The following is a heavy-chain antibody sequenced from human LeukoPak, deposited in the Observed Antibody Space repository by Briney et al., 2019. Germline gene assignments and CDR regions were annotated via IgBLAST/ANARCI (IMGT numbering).Heavy chain of an antibody. CDR3: ARVPPYYYDSSGSPDY. Sequence: WASVKVSCKASGYTFTSYGISWVRQAPGQGLEWMGWISAYNGNTNYAQKLQGRVTMTTDTSTSTAYMELRSLRSDDTAVYYCARVPPYYYDSSGSPDYWGQGTLVTVSS. CDR2: ISAYNGNT. V-gene: IGHV1-18*01. J-gene: IGHJ4*02. CDR1: GYTFTSYG. D-gene: IGHD3-22*01.